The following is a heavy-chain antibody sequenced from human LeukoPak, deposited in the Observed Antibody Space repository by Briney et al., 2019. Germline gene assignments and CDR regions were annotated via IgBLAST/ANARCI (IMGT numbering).Heavy chain of an antibody. CDR3: ARGKDILTGWGRDDGMDV. CDR1: GGSVSSYNW. D-gene: IGHD3-9*01. J-gene: IGHJ6*02. Sequence: SETLSLTCAVSGGSVSSYNWWSWVRQPPGKGLEWIGEIYRTGSTNYNPSLKSRVTISVDKSKNQFSLKLSSVTAADTAVYYCARGKDILTGWGRDDGMDVWGQGTTVTVSS. CDR2: IYRTGST. V-gene: IGHV4-4*02.